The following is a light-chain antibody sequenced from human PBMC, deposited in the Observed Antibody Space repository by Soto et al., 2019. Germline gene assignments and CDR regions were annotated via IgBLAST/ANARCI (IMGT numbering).Light chain of an antibody. V-gene: IGLV2-8*01. Sequence: QSVLTQPPSASGSPGQSVTISCTGTSGDVGGYNYVSWYQHHPGKAPELMIYEVTKRPSGVPDRFSGSKSGNTASLTVSGLQAEDEADYYCTSYAGSNNYVFGTGTKVTVL. CDR1: SGDVGGYNY. CDR2: EVT. J-gene: IGLJ1*01. CDR3: TSYAGSNNYV.